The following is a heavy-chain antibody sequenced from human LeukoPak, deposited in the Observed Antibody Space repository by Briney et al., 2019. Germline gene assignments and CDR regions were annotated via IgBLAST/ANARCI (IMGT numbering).Heavy chain of an antibody. Sequence: TGGSQRLSCAASGFTVSSNYMNWVRQAPGKGLEWVSVIYSGGSTYYADSVRGRFTISRDNSMNTLYLQMNSLRAEDTAVYYCARGEDYGDYFDYWGQGTLVTVSS. CDR3: ARGEDYGDYFDY. J-gene: IGHJ4*02. D-gene: IGHD4/OR15-4a*01. CDR2: IYSGGST. CDR1: GFTVSSNY. V-gene: IGHV3-53*01.